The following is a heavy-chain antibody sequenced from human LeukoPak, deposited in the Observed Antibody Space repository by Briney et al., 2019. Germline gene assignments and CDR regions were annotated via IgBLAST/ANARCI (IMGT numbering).Heavy chain of an antibody. V-gene: IGHV4-34*01. CDR3: AEGIYNSCGDEFDSLYM. CDR2: INHSGGT. J-gene: IGHJ3*02. Sequence: AETLSLPCAVYGGYFSGYHWSWIRQPPGKGLEWIGEINHSGGTNYNPSLKSRLNISVDTSKNQFSLKLSSGTAADTAVLYWAEGIYNSCGDEFDSLYMGGQGNIVTVSS. CDR1: GGYFSGYH. D-gene: IGHD3-22*01.